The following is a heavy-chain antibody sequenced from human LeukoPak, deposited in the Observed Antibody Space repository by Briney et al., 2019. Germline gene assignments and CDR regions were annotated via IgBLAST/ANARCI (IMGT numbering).Heavy chain of an antibody. D-gene: IGHD3-10*01. J-gene: IGHJ6*04. V-gene: IGHV4-59*01. CDR3: ARRMVVDSGRNYYYYGMDV. Sequence: SETLSLTCTVSGGSISSYYWSWIRRPPGKGLEWIGYIYYSGSTNYNPSLKSRVTISVDTSKNQFSLKLSSVTAADTAVYYCARRMVVDSGRNYYYYGMDVWGKGTTVTVSS. CDR2: IYYSGST. CDR1: GGSISSYY.